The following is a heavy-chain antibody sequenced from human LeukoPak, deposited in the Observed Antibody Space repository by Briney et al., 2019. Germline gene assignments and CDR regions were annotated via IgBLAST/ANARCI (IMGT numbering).Heavy chain of an antibody. J-gene: IGHJ4*02. V-gene: IGHV3-7*03. CDR1: GFTFSSYW. Sequence: GGSLRLSCAASGFTFSSYWTSWVRQAPGKGLEWVANIKQDGSEKYYVDSVKGRFTISRDDAKNSLYLQMNSLRAADTAVYYCAREPLYSYGYSSFDYWGQGTLVTVSS. CDR2: IKQDGSEK. D-gene: IGHD5-18*01. CDR3: AREPLYSYGYSSFDY.